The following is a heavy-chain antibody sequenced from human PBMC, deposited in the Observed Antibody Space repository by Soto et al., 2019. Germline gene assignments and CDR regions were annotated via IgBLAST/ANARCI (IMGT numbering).Heavy chain of an antibody. J-gene: IGHJ4*02. CDR1: GGSISSYY. D-gene: IGHD1-26*01. V-gene: IGHV4-59*08. CDR3: ARLHRGVGSKGYFDY. CDR2: IYYSGST. Sequence: SETLSLTCTVSGGSISSYYWSWIRQPPGKGLEWIGYIYYSGSTNYNPSLKSRVTISVDTSKNHFSLKLSSVTAADTAVYYCARLHRGVGSKGYFDYWGQGTLVTVSS.